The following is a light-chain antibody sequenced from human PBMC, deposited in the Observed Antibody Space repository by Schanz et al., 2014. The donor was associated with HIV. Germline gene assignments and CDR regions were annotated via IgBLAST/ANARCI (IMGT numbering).Light chain of an antibody. V-gene: IGKV1-17*01. J-gene: IGKJ1*01. CDR1: QAIRAD. CDR3: LQYHAFPWT. CDR2: GAS. Sequence: DIQMTQSPSTLSASVGDRVTITCRASQAIRADLGWYQQKPGRAPKRLIYGASSLQSGVPSRFSASGSETEFTLTISSLQPDDYATYYCLQYHAFPWTFGQGTNVDVK.